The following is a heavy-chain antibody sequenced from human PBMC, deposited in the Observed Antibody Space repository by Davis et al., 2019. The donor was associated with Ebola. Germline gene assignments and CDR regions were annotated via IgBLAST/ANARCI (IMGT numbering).Heavy chain of an antibody. D-gene: IGHD4-11*01. CDR1: GFTFSSYW. CDR3: ARGGLTVTTLYYYYGMDV. J-gene: IGHJ6*02. Sequence: GESLKISCAASGFTFSSYWMSWVRQAPGKGLEWVANIKQDGSEKYYVDSVKGRFTISRDNAKNSLYLQMNSLRAEDTAVYYCARGGLTVTTLYYYYGMDVWGQGTTVTVSS. V-gene: IGHV3-7*03. CDR2: IKQDGSEK.